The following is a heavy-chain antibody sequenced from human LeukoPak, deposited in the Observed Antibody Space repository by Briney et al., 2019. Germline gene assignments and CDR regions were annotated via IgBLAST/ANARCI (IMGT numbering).Heavy chain of an antibody. D-gene: IGHD4/OR15-4a*01. CDR2: IYSGGDT. CDR1: GFTVTNNY. V-gene: IGHV3-66*01. CDR3: VRDPPAVRTNTYA. J-gene: IGHJ5*02. Sequence: PGGSLRLSCAASGFTVTNNYMNWVRQAPGKGLEWVSLIYSGGDTHYADSVKGRFTISRDSSKNTLYLQMNSLRAEDTAVYYCVRDPPAVRTNTYAWGQGTLVTVSS.